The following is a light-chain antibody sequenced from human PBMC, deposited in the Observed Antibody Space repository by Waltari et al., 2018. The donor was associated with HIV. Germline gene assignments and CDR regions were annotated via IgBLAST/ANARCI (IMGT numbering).Light chain of an antibody. CDR1: SVDVGGYNF. CDR2: DVF. J-gene: IGLJ3*02. Sequence: QSALTQPASVSGSPGQSITVSCPGPSVDVGGYNFVSWYQPHPGKAPKLIIFDVFTRPAGVSERFSGSRSGNTASLTVSGLQAEDEADYYCCSYAGSRTWVFGGGTALTVL. V-gene: IGLV2-23*02. CDR3: CSYAGSRTWV.